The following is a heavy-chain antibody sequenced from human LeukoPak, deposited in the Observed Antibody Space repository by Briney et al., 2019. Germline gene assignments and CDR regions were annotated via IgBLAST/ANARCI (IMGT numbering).Heavy chain of an antibody. J-gene: IGHJ3*02. CDR3: ARPPYYDFWSGAYDAFDI. CDR1: GYSIRNDYY. D-gene: IGHD3-3*01. Sequence: SETLSLTCGVSGYSIRNDYYWGWIRQPPGKGLEWIGSIYHRGSTYYKSSLKDRVTISVDTSKNQFSLRLTSVTAADTAVYYCARPPYYDFWSGAYDAFDIWGQGTMVTVSS. CDR2: IYHRGST. V-gene: IGHV4-38-2*01.